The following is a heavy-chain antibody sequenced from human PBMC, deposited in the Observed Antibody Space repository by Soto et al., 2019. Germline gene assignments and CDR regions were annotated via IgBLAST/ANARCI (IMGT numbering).Heavy chain of an antibody. CDR3: AKDLGGYCTNGVCYTSYYGMDV. CDR2: ISWDGGST. D-gene: IGHD2-8*01. J-gene: IGHJ6*01. CDR1: GFTFDDYT. Sequence: EVPLVESGGVVVQPGGSLRLSCAASGFTFDDYTMHWVRQAPGKGLEWVSLISWDGGSTYYADSVKGRFTISRDNSKNSLYLQMNSLRTEDTALYYCAKDLGGYCTNGVCYTSYYGMDVW. V-gene: IGHV3-43*01.